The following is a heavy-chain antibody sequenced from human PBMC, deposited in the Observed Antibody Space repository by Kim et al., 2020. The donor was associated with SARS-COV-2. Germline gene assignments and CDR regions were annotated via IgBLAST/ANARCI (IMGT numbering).Heavy chain of an antibody. V-gene: IGHV3-20*03. CDR3: ARGRKQWLTYYYYGMDV. D-gene: IGHD6-19*01. Sequence: SVKGRFTISRDNAKNSLYLQMNSLRAEDTALYYCARGRKQWLTYYYYGMDVWGQGTTVTVSS. J-gene: IGHJ6*02.